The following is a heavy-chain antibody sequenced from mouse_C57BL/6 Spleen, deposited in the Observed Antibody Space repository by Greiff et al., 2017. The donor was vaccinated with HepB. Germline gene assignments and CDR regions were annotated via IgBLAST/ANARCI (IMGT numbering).Heavy chain of an antibody. CDR2: IYPRDGST. V-gene: IGHV1-78*01. J-gene: IGHJ4*01. CDR1: GYTFTDHT. Sequence: VQLQQSDAELVKPGASVKISCKVSGYTFTDHTIHWMKQRPEQGLEWIGYIYPRDGSTKYNEKFKGKATLTADKSSSTAYMQLNSLTSEDFAVYFCARLLLRDYYAMDYWGQGTSVTVSS. CDR3: ARLLLRDYYAMDY. D-gene: IGHD1-1*01.